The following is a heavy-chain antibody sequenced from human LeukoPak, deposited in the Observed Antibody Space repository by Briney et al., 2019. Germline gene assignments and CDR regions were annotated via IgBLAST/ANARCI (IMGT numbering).Heavy chain of an antibody. D-gene: IGHD2-2*01. CDR3: ARGPPGCSSTSCYAFDAFDI. CDR1: GGSISITRCY. J-gene: IGHJ3*02. V-gene: IGHV4-39*07. Sequence: SETLSLTCTVSGGSISITRCYWGWIRQPPGKGLEWIASMYSSGTTYYNPSLKSRVTISVDTSKNQFSLKLSSVTAADTAVYYCARGPPGCSSTSCYAFDAFDIWGQGTMVTVSS. CDR2: MYSSGTT.